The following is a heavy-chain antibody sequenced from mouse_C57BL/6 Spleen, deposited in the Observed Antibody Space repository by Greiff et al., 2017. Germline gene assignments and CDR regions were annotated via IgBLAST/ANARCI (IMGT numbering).Heavy chain of an antibody. J-gene: IGHJ3*01. V-gene: IGHV1-15*01. CDR2: IDPETGGT. CDR3: TPAWFAY. CDR1: GYTFTDYE. Sequence: VQLQQSGAELVRPGASVTLSCKASGYTFTDYEMHWVKQTPVHGLEWIGAIDPETGGTAYNQKFKGKAILTADKSSSTAYMELRSLTSEDSAVHYCTPAWFAYWGQGTLVTVSA.